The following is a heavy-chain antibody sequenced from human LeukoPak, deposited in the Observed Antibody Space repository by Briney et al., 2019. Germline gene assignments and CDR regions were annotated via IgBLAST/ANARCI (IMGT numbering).Heavy chain of an antibody. CDR1: GFTFSSYG. V-gene: IGHV3-23*01. Sequence: PGGSLRLSCAASGFTFSSYGMHWVRQAPGKGLEWVSAISGNGRDTYCTDSVKGRFTISRDNSKNTLYLQMHSLRAEDTAIYYCARAAAVCSSTSCYGHYWGQGTLVTVSS. J-gene: IGHJ4*02. CDR3: ARAAAVCSSTSCYGHY. D-gene: IGHD2-2*01. CDR2: ISGNGRDT.